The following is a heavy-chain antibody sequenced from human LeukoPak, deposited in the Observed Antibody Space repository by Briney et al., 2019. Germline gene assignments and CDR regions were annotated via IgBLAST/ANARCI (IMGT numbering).Heavy chain of an antibody. D-gene: IGHD6-13*01. Sequence: GGSLRLSCAASGFTFSSYAMSWVRQAPGTGLEWVSAISGSGGSTYYADSVKGRFTISRDNSKNTLYLQMNSLRAEDTAVYYCAKGQYSSTLIDYWGQGTLVTVSS. CDR2: ISGSGGST. CDR3: AKGQYSSTLIDY. J-gene: IGHJ4*02. CDR1: GFTFSSYA. V-gene: IGHV3-23*01.